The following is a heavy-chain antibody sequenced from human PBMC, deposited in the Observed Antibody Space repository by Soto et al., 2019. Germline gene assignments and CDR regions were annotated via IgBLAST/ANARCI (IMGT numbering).Heavy chain of an antibody. Sequence: SETLSLTCSVSGDSINSDKYYWGWIRQPPGKGLEWIGSIYFRGNTYYNPSLQTRVTISLDKSKSQFSLKLNSVTAADSAVYFCARLEGLATISYYFDFWGQGALVSVSS. D-gene: IGHD3-9*01. V-gene: IGHV4-39*01. CDR2: IYFRGNT. J-gene: IGHJ4*02. CDR1: GDSINSDKYY. CDR3: ARLEGLATISYYFDF.